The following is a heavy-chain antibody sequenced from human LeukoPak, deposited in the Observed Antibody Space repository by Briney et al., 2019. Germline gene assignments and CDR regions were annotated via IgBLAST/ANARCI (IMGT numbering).Heavy chain of an antibody. Sequence: PGGSLRLSCAASGFTFSSYAMSSVRQAPGKGLEWVAVIWYDGSNKYYADSVKGRFTISRDNSKNTLYLQMNSLRAEDTAVYYCARAGGTYSGYGDGMDVWGQGTTVTVSS. CDR2: IWYDGSNK. D-gene: IGHD5-12*01. CDR1: GFTFSSYA. V-gene: IGHV3-33*08. J-gene: IGHJ6*02. CDR3: ARAGGTYSGYGDGMDV.